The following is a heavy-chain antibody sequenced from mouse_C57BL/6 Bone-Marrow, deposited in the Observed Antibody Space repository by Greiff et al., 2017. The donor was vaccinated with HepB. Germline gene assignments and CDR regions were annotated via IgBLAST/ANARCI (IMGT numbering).Heavy chain of an antibody. V-gene: IGHV5-17*01. CDR2: ISSGSSTI. J-gene: IGHJ2*01. CDR3: ARPGALGGYYFDY. Sequence: EVQGVESGGGLVKPGGSLKLSCAASGFTFSDYGMHWVRQAPEKGLEWVAYISSGSSTIYYADTVKGRFTIARDNAKNTLFLQMTSLRSEDTAMYYCARPGALGGYYFDYWGQGTTLTVSS. CDR1: GFTFSDYG. D-gene: IGHD3-3*01.